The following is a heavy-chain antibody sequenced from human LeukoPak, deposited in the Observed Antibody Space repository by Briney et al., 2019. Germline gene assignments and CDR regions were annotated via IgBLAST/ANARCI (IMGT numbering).Heavy chain of an antibody. V-gene: IGHV3-64*01. CDR3: ARFAIASDNWNDEGYYFDY. J-gene: IGHJ4*02. CDR2: ISSNGGST. CDR1: GFTFSSYA. D-gene: IGHD1-20*01. Sequence: PGGSLRLSCAASGFTFSSYAMHWVRQAPGKGLEYVSAISSNGGSTYYANSVKGRFTISRDNSKNTLYLQMGSLRAEDMAVYYCARFAIASDNWNDEGYYFDYWGQGTLVTVSS.